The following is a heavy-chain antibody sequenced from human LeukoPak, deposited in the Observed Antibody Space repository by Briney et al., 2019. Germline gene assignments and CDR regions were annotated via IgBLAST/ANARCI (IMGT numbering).Heavy chain of an antibody. V-gene: IGHV3-30*02. J-gene: IGHJ6*03. CDR3: ARVLSGRGSLYSYYYYMDV. CDR2: IRDDGSNN. D-gene: IGHD3-10*01. Sequence: GGSLRLSCAAYGFTLSSNGMHWVRQAPGKGLEWLAFIRDDGSNNYYADSVKGRFTISRDNSKNTLYLQMNSLRAEDTAVYYCARVLSGRGSLYSYYYYMDVWGKGTTVTISS. CDR1: GFTLSSNG.